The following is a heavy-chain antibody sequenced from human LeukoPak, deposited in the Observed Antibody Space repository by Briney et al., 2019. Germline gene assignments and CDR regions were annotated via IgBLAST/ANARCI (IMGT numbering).Heavy chain of an antibody. Sequence: PGGSLRLSCAASGFTFSDYYMSWIRQAPGKGLEWVSYISSSGSTIYYADSVKGRFTISRDNAKNSLYLQMNSLRAEDTAVYYCASCSSSTDYYYYYMDVWGKGTTVTVSS. D-gene: IGHD6-13*01. J-gene: IGHJ6*03. CDR3: ASCSSSTDYYYYYMDV. CDR1: GFTFSDYY. V-gene: IGHV3-11*01. CDR2: ISSSGSTI.